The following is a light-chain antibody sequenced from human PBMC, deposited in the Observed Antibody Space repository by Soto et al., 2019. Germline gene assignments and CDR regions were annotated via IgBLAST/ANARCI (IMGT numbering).Light chain of an antibody. CDR3: QQYGNSGT. J-gene: IGKJ1*01. V-gene: IGKV3-20*01. Sequence: EIVLTQSPGTLSLSPGERATLSCRASQRVRSNYLAWYQQKLGQAPRLLIYGASSRATGIPDRFSGSGSGTDFTLTISRLEPEDFAVYYCQQYGNSGTFGQGTKVEIK. CDR1: QRVRSNY. CDR2: GAS.